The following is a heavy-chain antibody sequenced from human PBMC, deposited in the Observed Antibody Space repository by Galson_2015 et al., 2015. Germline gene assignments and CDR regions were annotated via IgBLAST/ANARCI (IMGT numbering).Heavy chain of an antibody. CDR2: ISGSGGST. J-gene: IGHJ1*01. CDR3: AKVPPIAVAGTSYFQH. V-gene: IGHV3-23*01. D-gene: IGHD6-19*01. Sequence: SLRLSCAASGFTFSSYAMSWVRQAPGKGLEWVSAISGSGGSTYYADSVKGRFTISRDNSKNTLYLQMNSLRAEDTAVYYCAKVPPIAVAGTSYFQHWGQGTLVTVSS. CDR1: GFTFSSYA.